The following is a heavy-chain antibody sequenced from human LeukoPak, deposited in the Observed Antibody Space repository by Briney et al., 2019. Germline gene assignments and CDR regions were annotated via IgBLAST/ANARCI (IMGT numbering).Heavy chain of an antibody. CDR2: INHSGST. Sequence: SETQSLTCAVYGGSFSGYYWCWIRQAPGKGLEWIGEINHSGSTNYNPSLKSRVTISVDTSKNQFSLKLSSVTAADTAVYYCASRRGYFDYWGQGTLVTVSS. V-gene: IGHV4-34*01. J-gene: IGHJ4*02. D-gene: IGHD3-10*01. CDR3: ASRRGYFDY. CDR1: GGSFSGYY.